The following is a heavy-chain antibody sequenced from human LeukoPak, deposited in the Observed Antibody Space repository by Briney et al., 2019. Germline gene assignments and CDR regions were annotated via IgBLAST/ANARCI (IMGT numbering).Heavy chain of an antibody. Sequence: GGSLRLSCAASGFTFSNYWMTWVRQAPGKGLEWVSYISSSGSTTYYADSVKGRFTISRDNAKNSLYLQMNSLRAEDTAVYYCARDGSGSYYNTGLDYWGQGTLVTVSS. D-gene: IGHD3-10*01. V-gene: IGHV3-48*04. CDR1: GFTFSNYW. CDR3: ARDGSGSYYNTGLDY. CDR2: ISSSGSTT. J-gene: IGHJ4*02.